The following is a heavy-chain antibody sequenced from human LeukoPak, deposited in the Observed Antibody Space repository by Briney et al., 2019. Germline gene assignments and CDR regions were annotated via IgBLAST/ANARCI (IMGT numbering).Heavy chain of an antibody. J-gene: IGHJ6*02. V-gene: IGHV3-9*01. Sequence: PGGSLRLSCAASGFTFDDYAMHWVRQAPGKGLEWVSGISWNSDSIGYADSVKGRFTISRDNAKNSLYLQMNSLRAEDTALYYCAKDPGGNSDYYYGMDVWGQGTTVTVSS. D-gene: IGHD4-23*01. CDR3: AKDPGGNSDYYYGMDV. CDR1: GFTFDDYA. CDR2: ISWNSDSI.